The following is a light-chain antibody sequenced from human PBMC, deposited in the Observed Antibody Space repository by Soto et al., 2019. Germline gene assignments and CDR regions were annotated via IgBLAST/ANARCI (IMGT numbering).Light chain of an antibody. CDR3: QQRSSRPLT. V-gene: IGKV3-11*01. CDR2: GAS. J-gene: IGKJ4*01. Sequence: EIVRTQSPATLSVSPGERATLSCRASQSVSSNLAWYQQKPGQAPRLLIYGASIRAAGFPARVSGSGSGTDFTLTINNLEPEDFAVYFCQQRSSRPLTFGGGTKVDIK. CDR1: QSVSSN.